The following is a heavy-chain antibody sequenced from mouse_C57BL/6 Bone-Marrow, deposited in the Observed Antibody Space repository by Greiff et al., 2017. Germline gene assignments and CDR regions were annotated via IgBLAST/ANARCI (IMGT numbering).Heavy chain of an antibody. V-gene: IGHV5-9-1*02. D-gene: IGHD3-3*01. J-gene: IGHJ2*01. Sequence: EVKLVESGEGLVKPGGSLKFSCAASGFTFSSYAMSWVRQTPEKRLEWVAYISSGGDYIYYAYTVKGRFTISRDTARNTLYLQMSSLKSEDTAMYYCTRDLLCFDYWGQGTTLTVSS. CDR1: GFTFSSYA. CDR2: ISSGGDYI. CDR3: TRDLLCFDY.